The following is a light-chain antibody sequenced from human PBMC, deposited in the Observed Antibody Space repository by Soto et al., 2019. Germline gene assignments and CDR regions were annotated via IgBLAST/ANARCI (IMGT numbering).Light chain of an antibody. CDR3: HRRKT. J-gene: IGKJ1*01. V-gene: IGKV1-39*01. CDR1: QSISSY. CDR2: AAS. Sequence: DIQMTQSPSSLSASVGDRVTITCRASQSISSYFNWYQQKPVKAPKLLIYAASSLQSGVPTRFSGSGSGTDFTLAISSLQPEDVATYYCHRRKTFGQGTQV.